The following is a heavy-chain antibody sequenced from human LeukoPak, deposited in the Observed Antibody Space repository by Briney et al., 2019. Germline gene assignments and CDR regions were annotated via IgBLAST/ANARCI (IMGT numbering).Heavy chain of an antibody. Sequence: GGSLRLSCAASGFTFSSYSMNWVRQAPGKGLEWVSSISSSSSYIYYADSVKGRFTISRDNAKNSLYVQMNSLRAEDTAVYYCARDYPSGYRFDYWGQGTLVTVSS. D-gene: IGHD5-12*01. CDR2: ISSSSSYI. CDR3: ARDYPSGYRFDY. CDR1: GFTFSSYS. V-gene: IGHV3-21*01. J-gene: IGHJ4*02.